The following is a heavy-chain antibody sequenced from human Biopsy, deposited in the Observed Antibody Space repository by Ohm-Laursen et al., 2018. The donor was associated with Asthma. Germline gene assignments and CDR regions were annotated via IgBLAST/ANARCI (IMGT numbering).Heavy chain of an antibody. V-gene: IGHV3-9*01. D-gene: IGHD1-1*01. J-gene: IGHJ6*02. CDR1: GFTFEEYA. Sequence: SLRLSCAASGFTFEEYAMHWVRQPPGKGLEWVSGISWNSGTIAYADSVKGRFTISRDNSNNSVYLQMNSLRPEDTALYFCSRDRGGRTRGGYYYYGMDVWGQGTTVTVSS. CDR2: ISWNSGTI. CDR3: SRDRGGRTRGGYYYYGMDV.